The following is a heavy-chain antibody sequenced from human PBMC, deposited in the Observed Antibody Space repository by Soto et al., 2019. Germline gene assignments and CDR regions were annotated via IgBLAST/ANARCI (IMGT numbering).Heavy chain of an antibody. J-gene: IGHJ4*02. CDR3: AKVLIEYGSGSYAGFDY. V-gene: IGHV3-23*01. CDR2: ISGSGGST. Sequence: EVQLLESGGGLVQPGGSLRLSCAASGFTFSSYAMSWVRQAPGKGLEWVSAISGSGGSTYYADSVKGRFTISRDNSKNTLYLKMNGLGAEDTAVYYCAKVLIEYGSGSYAGFDYWGQGTLVTVSS. CDR1: GFTFSSYA. D-gene: IGHD3-10*01.